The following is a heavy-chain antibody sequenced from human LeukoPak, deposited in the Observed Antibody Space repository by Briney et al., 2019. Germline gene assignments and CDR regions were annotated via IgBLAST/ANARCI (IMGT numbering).Heavy chain of an antibody. Sequence: PGGSLRLSCAASGFTFSSYTMNWVRQAPGEGLEWVSSVTGSGSDIYYADSVKGRFTISRDNAKNSLYLQMNSLRAEDTAVYYCARDVYGDYANDYWGQGTLVTVSS. CDR3: ARDVYGDYANDY. J-gene: IGHJ4*02. D-gene: IGHD4-17*01. CDR1: GFTFSSYT. CDR2: VTGSGSDI. V-gene: IGHV3-21*01.